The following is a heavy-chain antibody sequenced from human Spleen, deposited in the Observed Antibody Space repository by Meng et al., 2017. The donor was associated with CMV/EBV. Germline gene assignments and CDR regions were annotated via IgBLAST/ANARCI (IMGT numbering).Heavy chain of an antibody. J-gene: IGHJ5*02. Sequence: CAASGFSCSSYAMHWGRQAPGKGLEWVAVISYGGSNKYYADYVKGRFTISRDNSKNTLYLQMNSLRAEDTAVYYCARDDEDHSFGFDPWGQGTLVTVSS. V-gene: IGHV3-30-3*01. CDR1: GFSCSSYA. CDR2: ISYGGSNK. D-gene: IGHD1-14*01. CDR3: ARDDEDHSFGFDP.